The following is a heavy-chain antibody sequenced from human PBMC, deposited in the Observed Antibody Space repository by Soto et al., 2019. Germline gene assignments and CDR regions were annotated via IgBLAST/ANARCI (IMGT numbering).Heavy chain of an antibody. J-gene: IGHJ5*02. Sequence: QVQLVQSGAEVKKPGSSVKVSCKASGGTFSSYAISWVRQAPGQGLEWMGGIIPIFGTANYAQKFQGRVTITADKSPSTAYMELSSLRSEDTAVYFCASATRGNNWFDPWGQGTLVTVSS. CDR3: ASATRGNNWFDP. CDR2: IIPIFGTA. CDR1: GGTFSSYA. D-gene: IGHD2-15*01. V-gene: IGHV1-69*06.